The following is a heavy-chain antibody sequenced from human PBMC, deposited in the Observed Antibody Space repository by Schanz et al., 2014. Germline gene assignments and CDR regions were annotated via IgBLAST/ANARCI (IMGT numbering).Heavy chain of an antibody. V-gene: IGHV7-4-1*02. CDR1: GYTFTRFV. Sequence: QGQLVQSESELKKPGASVRVSCKASGYTFTRFVMNWVRQAPGQGLEWMGWIHTNTGNPTYAQGFTGRFVFSLDTSVSTAYLQISSLKAEDTAAYYCTTETIAMAGTFSIWGQGTLVTVSS. CDR3: TTETIAMAGTFSI. J-gene: IGHJ4*02. D-gene: IGHD6-19*01. CDR2: IHTNTGNP.